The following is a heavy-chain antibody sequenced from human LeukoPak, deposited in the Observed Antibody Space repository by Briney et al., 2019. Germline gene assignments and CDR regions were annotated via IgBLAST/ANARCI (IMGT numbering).Heavy chain of an antibody. Sequence: GGSLRLSCAASGFTVSSNYMSWVRQAPGKGLEWVSVIYSGGSTYYADSVKGRFTISRDNSKNTLYLQMNSLRAEDTAVYYCARINIVVVPAAIWFDLWGQGTLVTVSS. V-gene: IGHV3-66*01. CDR3: ARINIVVVPAAIWFDL. D-gene: IGHD2-2*01. CDR1: GFTVSSNY. CDR2: IYSGGST. J-gene: IGHJ5*02.